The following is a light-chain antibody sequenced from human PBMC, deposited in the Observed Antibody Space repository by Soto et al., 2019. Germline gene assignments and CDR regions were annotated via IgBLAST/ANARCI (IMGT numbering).Light chain of an antibody. J-gene: IGLJ1*01. Sequence: QSVLTQPPSVSGAPGQRVTISCTGSSSNIGAGYDVHWYQHLPGTAPKLLIYGNNNRPSGVPDRFSGSKSGTSASLAITGLQSWDEADYYCCSYAGSTTYVFGTGTKLTVL. CDR3: CSYAGSTTYV. CDR1: SSNIGAGYD. V-gene: IGLV1-40*01. CDR2: GNN.